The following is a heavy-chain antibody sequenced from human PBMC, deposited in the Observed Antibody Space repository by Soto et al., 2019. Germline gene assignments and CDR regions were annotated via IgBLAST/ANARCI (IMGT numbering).Heavy chain of an antibody. V-gene: IGHV3-30*04. CDR3: ARDLRTIDAYYFDL. Sequence: QVQLVESGGGVVQPGRSLSLSCVGYGFTFSNHAMHWVCQAPGKGLEWVAVIARDGRDKHYADSVKGRFTISRDNSKLSLNLQMDSLRTEDTAVYYCARDLRTIDAYYFDLWGQGTQVTVSP. J-gene: IGHJ4*02. CDR1: GFTFSNHA. CDR2: IARDGRDK.